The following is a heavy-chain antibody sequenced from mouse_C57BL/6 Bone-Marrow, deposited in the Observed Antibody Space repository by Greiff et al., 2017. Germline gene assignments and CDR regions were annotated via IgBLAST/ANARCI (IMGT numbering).Heavy chain of an antibody. CDR3: VRDRVREYSYAMDY. CDR1: GFTFNTYA. CDR2: IRSKSSNYAT. V-gene: IGHV10-3*01. Sequence: EVKVVESGGGLVQPKGSLKLSCAASGFTFNTYAMHWVRPAPGKGLEWVARIRSKSSNYATYYADSVKDRFTISRDDSQSMLYLQMNNLKTEDTAMYYCVRDRVREYSYAMDYWGQGTSVTVSS. D-gene: IGHD5-1*01. J-gene: IGHJ4*01.